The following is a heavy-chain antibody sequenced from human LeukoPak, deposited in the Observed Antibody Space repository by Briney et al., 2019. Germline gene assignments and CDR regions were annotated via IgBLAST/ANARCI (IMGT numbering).Heavy chain of an antibody. Sequence: GGSLRLSCAASGFTFSSYAMHWVRQAPGKGLEWVAVISYDGSNKYYADSVKGRFTISRDNSKNTLYLQMNSLRAEDTALYYCAKDRDPTVTTSLDYWGQGTLVTVSS. D-gene: IGHD4-17*01. CDR2: ISYDGSNK. CDR1: GFTFSSYA. CDR3: AKDRDPTVTTSLDY. J-gene: IGHJ4*02. V-gene: IGHV3-30*04.